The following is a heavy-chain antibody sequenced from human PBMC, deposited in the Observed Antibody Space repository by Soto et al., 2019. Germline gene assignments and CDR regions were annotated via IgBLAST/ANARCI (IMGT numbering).Heavy chain of an antibody. V-gene: IGHV3-23*01. Sequence: PGGSLRLSCAASGFTFSSYAMSWVRQAPGKGLEWVSAISGSGGSTYYADSVKGRFTISRDNSKNTLYLQMNSLRAEDTAVYYCAKVLSLRGAVNYYYYGMDVWGQGTTVTVSS. J-gene: IGHJ6*02. D-gene: IGHD3-10*01. CDR1: GFTFSSYA. CDR2: ISGSGGST. CDR3: AKVLSLRGAVNYYYYGMDV.